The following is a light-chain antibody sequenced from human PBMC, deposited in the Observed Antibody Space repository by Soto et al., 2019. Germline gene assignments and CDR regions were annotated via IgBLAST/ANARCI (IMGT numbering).Light chain of an antibody. J-gene: IGKJ1*01. V-gene: IGKV3-20*01. Sequence: PGSRPTLSCRASQSVSNNYLAWYQQKPGQAPRLLIYGASNRATGIPDRFSGSGSGTDLTPAISILQTAHHAGYYAQHYDSSGSFGQGTKVDIK. CDR1: QSVSNNY. CDR2: GAS. CDR3: QHYDSSGS.